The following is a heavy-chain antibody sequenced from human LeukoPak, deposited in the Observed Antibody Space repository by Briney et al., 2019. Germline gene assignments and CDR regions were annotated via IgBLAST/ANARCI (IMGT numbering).Heavy chain of an antibody. CDR1: GFTVSSNY. J-gene: IGHJ3*02. V-gene: IGHV3-53*01. CDR2: IYSGGST. Sequence: PGGSLRLSCAASGFTVSSNYMSWVRQAPGKGLEWVSVIYSGGSTYYADSVKGRFTISRGNSKNTLYLQMNSLRAEDTAVYYCAREDYSGAFDIWGQGTMVTVSS. CDR3: AREDYSGAFDI. D-gene: IGHD2-21*01.